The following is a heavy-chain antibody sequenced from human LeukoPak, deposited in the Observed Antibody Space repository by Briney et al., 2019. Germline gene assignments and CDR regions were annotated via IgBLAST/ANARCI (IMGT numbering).Heavy chain of an antibody. V-gene: IGHV3-7*01. CDR2: IKEDGSER. CDR3: ARAGLSDYVWGSYRYKSPYFDY. J-gene: IGHJ4*02. CDR1: GFTFSSYW. D-gene: IGHD3-16*02. Sequence: GGSLRLSCAASGFTFSSYWMSWVRQAPGKGLEWVANIKEDGSERNYVDSVKGRFTISRDNAKNSVYLQMNSLRAEDTAVYYCARAGLSDYVWGSYRYKSPYFDYWGQGTLVTVSS.